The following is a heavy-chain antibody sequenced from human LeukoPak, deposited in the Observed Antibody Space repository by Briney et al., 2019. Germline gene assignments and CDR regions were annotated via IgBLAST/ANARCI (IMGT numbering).Heavy chain of an antibody. CDR2: ISASGVST. CDR1: GFTFSDSA. CDR3: ARYRYKDSDAFDI. D-gene: IGHD3-16*02. V-gene: IGHV3-23*01. Sequence: GGSLRLSCAASGFTFSDSAMTWVRQAPGKGLEWVSLISASGVSTSYADSVKGRFTISRDNAKNSLYLQMNSLRAEDTAVYYCARYRYKDSDAFDIWGQGTMVTVSS. J-gene: IGHJ3*02.